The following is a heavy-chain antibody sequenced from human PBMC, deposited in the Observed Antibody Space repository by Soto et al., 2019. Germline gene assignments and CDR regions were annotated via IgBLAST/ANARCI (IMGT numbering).Heavy chain of an antibody. V-gene: IGHV1-69*01. D-gene: IGHD4-17*01. Sequence: QVQLVQSGAEVKKPGSSVKVSCKASGGTFSSYAISWVRQAPGQGLEWMGGIIPIFGTANYAQKFQGRVTITADESTSTAYMELSSLRSEYTAVYCCASPQAPYGGDPFDYWGQGTLGPVSS. CDR1: GGTFSSYA. CDR3: ASPQAPYGGDPFDY. CDR2: IIPIFGTA. J-gene: IGHJ4*02.